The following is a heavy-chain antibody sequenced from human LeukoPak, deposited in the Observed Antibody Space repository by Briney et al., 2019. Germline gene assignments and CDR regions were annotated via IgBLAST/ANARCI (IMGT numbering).Heavy chain of an antibody. V-gene: IGHV1-2*02. J-gene: IGHJ4*02. CDR3: AREGSRGYSYGYPH. D-gene: IGHD5-18*01. Sequence: ASVKVSCKASGYTFTGYYMHWVRQAPGQGLEWMGWINPNSGGTNYAQKFQGRVTMTRDTSTSTVYMELSSLRSEDTAVYYCAREGSRGYSYGYPHWGQGTLVTVSS. CDR2: INPNSGGT. CDR1: GYTFTGYY.